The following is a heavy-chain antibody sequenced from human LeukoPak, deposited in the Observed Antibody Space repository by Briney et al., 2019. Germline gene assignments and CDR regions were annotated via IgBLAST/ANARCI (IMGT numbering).Heavy chain of an antibody. D-gene: IGHD6-13*01. CDR2: IYTSGST. Sequence: SETLSLTCTVSGGSISSGSYYWSWIRQPAGKGLEWIGRIYTSGSTNYNPSLKSRVTISVDTSKNQFSLKLRSVTAADTAVYYCVRMGIADDYWGQGTLVTVSS. CDR1: GGSISSGSYY. J-gene: IGHJ4*02. V-gene: IGHV4-61*02. CDR3: VRMGIADDY.